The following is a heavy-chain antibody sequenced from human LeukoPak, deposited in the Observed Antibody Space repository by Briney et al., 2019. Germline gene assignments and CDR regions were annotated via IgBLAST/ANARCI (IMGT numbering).Heavy chain of an antibody. J-gene: IGHJ6*02. Sequence: SETLSLTRAVYGGSFSGYYWSWIRQPPGKGLEWIGEINHSGSTNYNPSLKSRVTISVDTSKNQFSLKLSSVTAADTAVYYCARSRRTYYYGSGINTAKYYYYGMDVWGQGTTVTVSS. CDR2: INHSGST. CDR1: GGSFSGYY. D-gene: IGHD3-10*01. V-gene: IGHV4-34*01. CDR3: ARSRRTYYYGSGINTAKYYYYGMDV.